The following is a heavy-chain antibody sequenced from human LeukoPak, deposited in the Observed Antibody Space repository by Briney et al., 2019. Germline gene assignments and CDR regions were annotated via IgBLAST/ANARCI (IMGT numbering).Heavy chain of an antibody. Sequence: SETLSLTCAVYGGSFSSYYWSWIRQPPGKGLEWIGEINHSGSTNYNPSLKSRVTISVDTSKNQFSLKLSSVTAADTAVYYCARVRRVVVPAATDGMDVWGQGTTVTVSS. V-gene: IGHV4-34*01. D-gene: IGHD2-2*01. CDR3: ARVRRVVVPAATDGMDV. CDR2: INHSGST. CDR1: GGSFSSYY. J-gene: IGHJ6*02.